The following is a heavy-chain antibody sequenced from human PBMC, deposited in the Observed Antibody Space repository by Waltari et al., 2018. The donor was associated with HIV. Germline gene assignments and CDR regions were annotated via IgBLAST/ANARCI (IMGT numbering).Heavy chain of an antibody. V-gene: IGHV4-34*01. CDR3: ARGLYPLMHSSGWYGAFDI. CDR2: INHSGST. J-gene: IGHJ3*02. D-gene: IGHD6-19*01. Sequence: QVQLQQWGAGLLKPSETLSLTCAVYGGSFSGYYWSWIRQPPGKGLEWIGEINHSGSTNYNPSLKSRVTISVDTSKNQFSLKLSSVTAADTAVYYCARGLYPLMHSSGWYGAFDIWGQGTMVTVSS. CDR1: GGSFSGYY.